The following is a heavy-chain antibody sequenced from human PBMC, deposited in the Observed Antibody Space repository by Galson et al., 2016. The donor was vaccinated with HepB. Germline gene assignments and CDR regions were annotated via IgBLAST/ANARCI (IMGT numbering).Heavy chain of an antibody. Sequence: SLRLSCAGSGFTFSTNWMSWVRQAPGKGLEWVANIKEDGSEKYYADSVKGRFTISRDNSKNTLYLQMNSLRVEDTAVYYCVKDTGAVMVADSTDAFDIWGQGTMVTVSS. CDR1: GFTFSTNW. D-gene: IGHD2-15*01. CDR2: IKEDGSEK. V-gene: IGHV3-7*01. CDR3: VKDTGAVMVADSTDAFDI. J-gene: IGHJ3*02.